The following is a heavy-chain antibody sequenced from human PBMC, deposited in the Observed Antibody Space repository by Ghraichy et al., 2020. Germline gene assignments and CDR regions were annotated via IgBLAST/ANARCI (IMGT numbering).Heavy chain of an antibody. V-gene: IGHV1-46*01. Sequence: ASVKVSCKASGYTFTSYYMHWVRQAPGQGLEWMGIINPSGGSTSYAQKFQGRVTMTRDTSTSTVYMELSSPRSEDTAVYYCARSLIRIAAAGTGYYFDYWGQGTLVTVSS. D-gene: IGHD6-13*01. CDR1: GYTFTSYY. J-gene: IGHJ4*02. CDR3: ARSLIRIAAAGTGYYFDY. CDR2: INPSGGST.